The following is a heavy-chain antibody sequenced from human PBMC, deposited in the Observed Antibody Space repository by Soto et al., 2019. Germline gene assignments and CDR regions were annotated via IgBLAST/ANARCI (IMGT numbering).Heavy chain of an antibody. CDR2: IYYSGST. V-gene: IGHV4-39*01. Sequence: SETLSLTCTVSGGSISSSSYYWGWIRQPPGKGLEGIGSIYYSGSTYYNPSLKSRVTISVDTSKNQFSLKLSSVTAADTAVYYCARVRGSYSFAFDIWGQGTMVTVSS. J-gene: IGHJ3*02. CDR3: ARVRGSYSFAFDI. D-gene: IGHD1-26*01. CDR1: GGSISSSSYY.